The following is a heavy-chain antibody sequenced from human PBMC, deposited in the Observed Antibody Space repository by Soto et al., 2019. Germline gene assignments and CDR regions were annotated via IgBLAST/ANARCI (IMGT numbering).Heavy chain of an antibody. Sequence: EVQLVEAGGGLVQPGRSLRLSCAGSGFTFDDYAMHWVRQAAGKGLEWVSGISWDSDTIEYADSVQGRFTISRDNAKNSLYLQMNSLRLEDTALYFCAKDMTPNYSESNAYAAFDKLGLGTMITVSS. D-gene: IGHD3-22*01. V-gene: IGHV3-9*01. J-gene: IGHJ3*02. CDR1: GFTFDDYA. CDR3: AKDMTPNYSESNAYAAFDK. CDR2: ISWDSDTI.